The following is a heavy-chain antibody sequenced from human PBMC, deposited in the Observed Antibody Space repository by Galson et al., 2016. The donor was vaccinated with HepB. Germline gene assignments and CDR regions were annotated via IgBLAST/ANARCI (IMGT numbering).Heavy chain of an antibody. CDR2: VYSGGVT. Sequence: SLRLSCAASGFTVSNNYMTWVRQAPGKELEWVSRVYSGGVTNYADSVKGRFTTSRDSSKNTLYLQMNSLRVEDTAVYHCATSPSVGIWGQGTLVTVSP. D-gene: IGHD5/OR15-5a*01. J-gene: IGHJ4*02. V-gene: IGHV3-53*01. CDR1: GFTVSNNY. CDR3: ATSPSVGI.